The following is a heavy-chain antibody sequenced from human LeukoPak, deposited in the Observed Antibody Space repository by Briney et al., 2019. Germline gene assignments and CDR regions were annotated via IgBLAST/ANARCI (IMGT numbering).Heavy chain of an antibody. V-gene: IGHV3-23*01. CDR3: AKGTLGSCSGASCYPLDY. CDR2: ITDSGINT. D-gene: IGHD2-15*01. J-gene: IGHJ4*02. CDR1: GFTFSSYA. Sequence: GGSLRLSCAASGFTFSSYAMAWVRQAPGKGLEWVSVITDSGINTYYTDSVKGRFTISRDNSNNTLYLQMNSLRAQDTAVYYCAKGTLGSCSGASCYPLDYWGQGTLVTVSS.